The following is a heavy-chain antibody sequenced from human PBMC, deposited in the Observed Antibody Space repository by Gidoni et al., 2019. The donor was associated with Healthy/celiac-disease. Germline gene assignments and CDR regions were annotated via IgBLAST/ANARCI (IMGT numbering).Heavy chain of an antibody. CDR1: GYSFTSYW. CDR2: IYPGDSDT. J-gene: IGHJ4*02. Sequence: EVQLVQSGAEVKKPGESLKISCKGSGYSFTSYWIGWVRQMPGKGREWMGIIYPGDSDTRYSPSFQGQVTISADKSISTAYLQWSSLKASDTAMYYCASSGGAAAQIRGAYYFDYWGQGTLVTVSS. V-gene: IGHV5-51*01. D-gene: IGHD6-13*01. CDR3: ASSGGAAAQIRGAYYFDY.